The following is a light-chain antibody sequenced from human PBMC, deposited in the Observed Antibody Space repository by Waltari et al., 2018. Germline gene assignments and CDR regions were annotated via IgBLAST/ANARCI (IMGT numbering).Light chain of an antibody. J-gene: IGKJ4*01. CDR2: SAS. CDR1: QGILSA. Sequence: AFQVTQSPSSLSASVGDRVTISCRASQGILSALAWYQQKPGQPPKRLMYSASTLESGVRSRFSGSGSGTEFTLTISSLEAEDFATYYWQQFNTYPLTFGGGTRVDIK. CDR3: QQFNTYPLT. V-gene: IGKV1-13*02.